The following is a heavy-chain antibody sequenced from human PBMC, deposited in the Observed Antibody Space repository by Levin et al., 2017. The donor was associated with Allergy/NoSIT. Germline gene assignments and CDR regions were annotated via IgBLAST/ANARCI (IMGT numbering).Heavy chain of an antibody. D-gene: IGHD6-13*01. CDR1: EYTFIAYY. Sequence: GESLKISCQASEYTFIAYYLHWVRQAPGQGLEWMGWINPKSGDTDYAREFQGRVTMTRDTSISTAYMDLTRLTSDDTAVYYCARAEAGGTKRLDFWGQGSLVTVSS. CDR3: ARAEAGGTKRLDF. V-gene: IGHV1-2*02. CDR2: INPKSGDT. J-gene: IGHJ4*02.